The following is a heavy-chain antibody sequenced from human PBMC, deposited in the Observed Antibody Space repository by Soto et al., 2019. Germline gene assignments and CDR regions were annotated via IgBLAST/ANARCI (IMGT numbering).Heavy chain of an antibody. CDR1: GYSFTSYW. V-gene: IGHV5-10-1*01. CDR3: ARHHGSGSYRYYYYGMDV. D-gene: IGHD3-10*01. CDR2: IDPSDSYT. J-gene: IGHJ6*02. Sequence: EVQLVQSGAEVKKPGESLRISCKGSGYSFTSYWISWVRQMPGKGLEWMGRIDPSDSYTNYSPSFQGHVTISADKSISTAYLQWSSLKASDTAMYYCARHHGSGSYRYYYYGMDVWGQGTTVTVSS.